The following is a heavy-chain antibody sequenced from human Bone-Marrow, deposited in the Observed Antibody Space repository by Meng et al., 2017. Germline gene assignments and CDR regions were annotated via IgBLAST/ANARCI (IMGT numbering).Heavy chain of an antibody. J-gene: IGHJ4*02. CDR2: INHSGST. Sequence: QVQLQQGVLGLLKPSETLSPTCAVYGGSFSGYYWSWIRQPPGKGLEWIGEINHSGSTNYNPSLKSRVTISVDTSKNQFSLKLSSVTAADTAVYYCARDSRTYYYDSSGYTFDYWGQGTLVTVSS. CDR1: GGSFSGYY. V-gene: IGHV4-34*01. CDR3: ARDSRTYYYDSSGYTFDY. D-gene: IGHD3-22*01.